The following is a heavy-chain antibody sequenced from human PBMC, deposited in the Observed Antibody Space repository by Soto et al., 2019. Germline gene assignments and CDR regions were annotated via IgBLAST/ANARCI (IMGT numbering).Heavy chain of an antibody. J-gene: IGHJ4*02. CDR3: ARSLPIWYDYVWGSYPRTSDLYYFDY. D-gene: IGHD3-16*02. CDR1: GCSISSYY. CDR2: IYYSGST. V-gene: IGHV4-59*08. Sequence: SETLSLTCTVSGCSISSYYWSWIRQPPGKGLEWIGYIYYSGSTNYNPSLKSRVTISVDTSKNQFSLKLSSVTAADTAVYYCARSLPIWYDYVWGSYPRTSDLYYFDYWGQGTLVTVSS.